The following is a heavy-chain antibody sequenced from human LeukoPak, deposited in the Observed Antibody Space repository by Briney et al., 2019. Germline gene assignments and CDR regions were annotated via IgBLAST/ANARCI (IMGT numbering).Heavy chain of an antibody. CDR1: GFTFSDYT. Sequence: GESLRLSCAGSGFTFSDYTMNWVRQAPGKGLEWVSGMSGSGGSTYYADSVKGRFTISRDNSKNTLYLQMNSLRAEDTAVYYCATRLAWGQGTLVTVSS. CDR2: MSGSGGST. D-gene: IGHD3-16*01. J-gene: IGHJ5*02. V-gene: IGHV3-23*01. CDR3: ATRLA.